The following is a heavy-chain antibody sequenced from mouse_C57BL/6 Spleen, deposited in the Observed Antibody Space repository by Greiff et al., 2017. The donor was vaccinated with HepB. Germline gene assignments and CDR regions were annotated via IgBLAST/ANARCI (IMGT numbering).Heavy chain of an antibody. J-gene: IGHJ4*01. CDR3: ARKAGMVTGLVYYAMDY. CDR1: GFSLTSYA. Sequence: VMLVESGPGLVAPSQSLSITCTVSGFSLTSYAISWVRQPPGKGLEWLGVIWTGGGTNYNSALKSRLSISKNNSKSQVFLKMNSLQTDDTARYYSARKAGMVTGLVYYAMDYWGQGTSVTVSS. CDR2: IWTGGGT. D-gene: IGHD2-2*01. V-gene: IGHV2-9-1*01.